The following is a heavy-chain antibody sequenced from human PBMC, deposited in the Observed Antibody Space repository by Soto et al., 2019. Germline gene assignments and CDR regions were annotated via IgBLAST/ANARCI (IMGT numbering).Heavy chain of an antibody. CDR2: ISGYNGDT. J-gene: IGHJ6*02. Sequence: QGHLVQSGAEVKKPGTSVKVSCKASGYTFTRYGISWVRQAPGQGLEWMGWISGYNGDTNYAQNLQXXXTXXIDTTTSTAYMELRSLTSDDTAVYYCAKNGQPPYYYYGLDVWGQGTTVTVSS. CDR1: GYTFTRYG. V-gene: IGHV1-18*01. D-gene: IGHD2-8*01. CDR3: AKNGQPPYYYYGLDV.